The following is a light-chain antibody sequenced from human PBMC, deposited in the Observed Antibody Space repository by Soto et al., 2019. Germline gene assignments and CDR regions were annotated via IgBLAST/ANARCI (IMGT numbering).Light chain of an antibody. CDR3: CSYAGSSTLV. Sequence: QSALTQPASVFGSPGQSITISCTGTSNDVGSYNLVSWYQQHPGKAPKVMIYEVNKRPSGVSNRFSGSKSGNTASLTISGLQAEDEADYYCCSYAGSSTLVFGTGTKVTV. CDR2: EVN. V-gene: IGLV2-23*02. CDR1: SNDVGSYNL. J-gene: IGLJ1*01.